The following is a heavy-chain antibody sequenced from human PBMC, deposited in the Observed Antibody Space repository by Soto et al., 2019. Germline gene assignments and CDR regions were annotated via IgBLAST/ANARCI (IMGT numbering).Heavy chain of an antibody. V-gene: IGHV1-8*01. CDR3: TRDPDYTPTWYDFGH. J-gene: IGHJ4*02. D-gene: IGHD2-2*02. Sequence: QVQLVQSGAEVKKPGASVKVSCKASGYSVTSYDISWVRQATGQGLEGMGWMNPNSGTSGFAQKFQGRVTMTRNTSINTAYMELSSLRFEDTAVYYCTRDPDYTPTWYDFGHWGQGTLVSVSS. CDR2: MNPNSGTS. CDR1: GYSVTSYD.